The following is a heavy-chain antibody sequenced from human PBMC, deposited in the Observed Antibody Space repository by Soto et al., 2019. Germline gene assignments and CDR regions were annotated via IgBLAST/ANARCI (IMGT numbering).Heavy chain of an antibody. Sequence: QVQLVESGGGVVQPGRSLRLSCAASGFTFSSYAMHWVRQAPGKGLEWVAVISYDGSNKYYADSVKGRFTISRDNSKNXLYLQMNSLRAEDTAVYYCARSMVTNYYYYYGMDVWGQGTTVTVSS. V-gene: IGHV3-30-3*01. CDR3: ARSMVTNYYYYYGMDV. D-gene: IGHD5-18*01. J-gene: IGHJ6*02. CDR2: ISYDGSNK. CDR1: GFTFSSYA.